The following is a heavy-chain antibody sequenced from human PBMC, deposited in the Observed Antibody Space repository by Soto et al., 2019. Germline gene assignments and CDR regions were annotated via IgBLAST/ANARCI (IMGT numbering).Heavy chain of an antibody. D-gene: IGHD3-3*01. Sequence: EVLLVESGGGLVKPGESLRLSCAASGFSFSSAWMNWVRQAPGKGLEWVGRIKTQSEGASTQYPAPVKGRFSISRDDSNNMLSLQLTSLKIEDTAVYDCTTGSYEGFWGQGTLVTVSS. J-gene: IGHJ4*02. CDR2: IKTQSEGAST. V-gene: IGHV3-15*07. CDR3: TTGSYEGF. CDR1: GFSFSSAW.